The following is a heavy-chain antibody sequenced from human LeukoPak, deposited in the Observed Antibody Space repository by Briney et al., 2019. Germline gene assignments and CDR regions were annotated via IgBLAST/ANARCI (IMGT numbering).Heavy chain of an antibody. J-gene: IGHJ4*02. CDR2: IYYSGST. Sequence: PSETPSLTCTVSGGSISSSSYYWGWIRQPPGKGLEWIGSIYYSGSTYYNPSLKSRVTISVDTSKNQFSLKLSSVTAADTAVYYCATQALRLGELSLRWGQGTLVTVSS. D-gene: IGHD3-16*02. CDR3: ATQALRLGELSLR. CDR1: GGSISSSSYY. V-gene: IGHV4-39*01.